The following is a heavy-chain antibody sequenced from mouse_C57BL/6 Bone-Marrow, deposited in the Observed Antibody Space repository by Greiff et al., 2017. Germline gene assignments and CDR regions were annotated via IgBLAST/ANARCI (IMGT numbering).Heavy chain of an antibody. V-gene: IGHV1-4*01. CDR1: GYTFTSYT. D-gene: IGHD1-3*01. CDR2: INPSSGYT. J-gene: IGHJ4*01. Sequence: QVQLQQSGAELARPGASVKMSCKASGYTFTSYTMHWVKQRPGQGLEWIGYINPSSGYTKYNQKFTDKATLTADKSSSTAYMQLSSLTSEASAVYYCASNRRSDPYAMYYWGQGTSVTVSS. CDR3: ASNRRSDPYAMYY.